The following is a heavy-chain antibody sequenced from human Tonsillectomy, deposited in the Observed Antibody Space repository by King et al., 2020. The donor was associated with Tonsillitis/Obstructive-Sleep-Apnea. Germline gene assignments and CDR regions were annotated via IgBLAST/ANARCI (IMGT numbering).Heavy chain of an antibody. V-gene: IGHV3-9*01. J-gene: IGHJ4*02. CDR1: GFTFDEYA. CDR3: TKAVGTTVTAYFDY. D-gene: IGHD4-17*01. Sequence: VQLVESGGGLVQPGRSLRLSCAASGFTFDEYAMHWVRQAPGEGLGWVSGISWNSGSIVYADSVKGRFTISRDNAKNSLYLQMISLRSEDTALYYCTKAVGTTVTAYFDYWGQGTLVTVSS. CDR2: ISWNSGSI.